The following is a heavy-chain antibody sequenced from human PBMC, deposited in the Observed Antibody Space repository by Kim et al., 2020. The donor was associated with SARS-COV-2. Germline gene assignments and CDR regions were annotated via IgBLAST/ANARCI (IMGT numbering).Heavy chain of an antibody. CDR2: INAGNGNT. CDR1: GYTFTSYA. CDR3: ARDLRPMVRGPRGWFDP. V-gene: IGHV1-3*01. J-gene: IGHJ5*02. D-gene: IGHD3-10*01. Sequence: ASVKVSCKASGYTFTSYAMHWVRQAPGQRLEWMGWINAGNGNTKYSQKFQGRVTITRDTSASTAYMELSSLRSEDTAVYYCARDLRPMVRGPRGWFDPWGQGTLVTVSS.